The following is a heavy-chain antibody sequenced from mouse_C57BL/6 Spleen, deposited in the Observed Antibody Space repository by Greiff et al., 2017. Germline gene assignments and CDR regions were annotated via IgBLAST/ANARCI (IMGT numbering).Heavy chain of an antibody. V-gene: IGHV2-9-1*01. D-gene: IGHD1-1*01. Sequence: QVQLKESGPGLVAPSQSLSITCTVSGFSLTSYAISWVRQPPGKGLEWLGVIWTGGGTNYNSALKSRLSISKDNSKSHVFLKKNSLQTDDTARYYCARNREGYYGSGVYFDYWGQGTTLTVSS. J-gene: IGHJ2*01. CDR3: ARNREGYYGSGVYFDY. CDR2: IWTGGGT. CDR1: GFSLTSYA.